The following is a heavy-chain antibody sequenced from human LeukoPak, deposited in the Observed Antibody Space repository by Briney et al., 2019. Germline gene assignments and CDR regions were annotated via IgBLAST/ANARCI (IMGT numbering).Heavy chain of an antibody. CDR3: ARAYSGCSYTDSFDM. CDR2: IYSSGDM. Sequence: SETLSLTCIVSGGSMNNYYWSWIRQAAGKGLEYIGRIYSSGDMYYNPSLRSRVSMSVDTSKKQFSLKLRSVTAADTAVYYCARAYSGCSYTDSFDMRGQVTMVTVSS. D-gene: IGHD5-12*01. CDR1: GGSMNNYY. J-gene: IGHJ3*02. V-gene: IGHV4-4*07.